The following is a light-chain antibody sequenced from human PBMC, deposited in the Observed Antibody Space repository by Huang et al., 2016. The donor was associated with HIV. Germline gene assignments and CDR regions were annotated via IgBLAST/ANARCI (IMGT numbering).Light chain of an antibody. CDR2: GAS. CDR3: QQYNEWPLT. Sequence: EIVMTQSLATLSVSPGERATLSGRANQGVRGSLVWYQHKPGQAPRRLISGASTRATGIPSRFSGSVSGTEFTLTISSLQSEDVAIYYCQQYNEWPLTFGGGTKVEIK. V-gene: IGKV3D-15*01. CDR1: QGVRGS. J-gene: IGKJ4*01.